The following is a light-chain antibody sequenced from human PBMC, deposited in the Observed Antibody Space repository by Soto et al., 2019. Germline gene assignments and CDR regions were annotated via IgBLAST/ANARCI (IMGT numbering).Light chain of an antibody. CDR1: QSVSGSY. CDR3: QQYGSSPRT. V-gene: IGKV3-20*01. Sequence: EIVLTQSPGTLSLSPGERATLSCRASQSVSGSYLAWYQQKPGQAPRLLIYGASSRATGIPDRFSGSGSGTDVTLTISRLEPEDLAVYYCQQYGSSPRTFGQGTKLEIK. J-gene: IGKJ2*01. CDR2: GAS.